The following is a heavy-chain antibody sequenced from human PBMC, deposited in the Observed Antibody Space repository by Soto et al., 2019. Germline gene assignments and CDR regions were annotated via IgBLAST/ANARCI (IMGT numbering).Heavy chain of an antibody. CDR3: ARSQGGSSSLDIYYYSYYGMDV. V-gene: IGHV1-69*01. Sequence: QVQLVQSGAEVKKPGSSVKVSCKAPGGTFSSYAISWVRQAPGQGLEWMGGIIPIFGTANYAQKFQGRVTIPADESTSTGYMELSSLTSEDTAVYYCARSQGGSSSLDIYYYSYYGMDVWGQGTTVTVSS. CDR1: GGTFSSYA. J-gene: IGHJ6*02. D-gene: IGHD2-15*01. CDR2: IIPIFGTA.